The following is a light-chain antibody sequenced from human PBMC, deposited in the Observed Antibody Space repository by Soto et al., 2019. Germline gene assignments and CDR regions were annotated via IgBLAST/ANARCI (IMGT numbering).Light chain of an antibody. CDR1: HSVSSSY. Sequence: EIVFTQSPATLSLSPGERATLSCTARHSVSSSYLAWYQQKPGQAPRLLIYGASSRATGVPDRYSASGSGTDFTLTISRLEPEDFAVFFCQQYGTSEIIFGQGTRLEIK. J-gene: IGKJ5*01. CDR3: QQYGTSEII. V-gene: IGKV3-20*01. CDR2: GAS.